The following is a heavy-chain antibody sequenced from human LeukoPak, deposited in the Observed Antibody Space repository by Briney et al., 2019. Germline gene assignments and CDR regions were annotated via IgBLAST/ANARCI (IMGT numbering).Heavy chain of an antibody. CDR3: ARDYGDY. V-gene: IGHV3-7*01. CDR1: GFTFRSFA. D-gene: IGHD3-10*01. CDR2: IKQDGSEK. J-gene: IGHJ4*02. Sequence: GGSLRLSCAASGFTFRSFAMNWVRQAPGKGLEWVANIKQDGSEKYYVDSVKGRFTISRDNAKNSLYLQMNSLRAEDTAVYYCARDYGDYWGQGTLVTVSS.